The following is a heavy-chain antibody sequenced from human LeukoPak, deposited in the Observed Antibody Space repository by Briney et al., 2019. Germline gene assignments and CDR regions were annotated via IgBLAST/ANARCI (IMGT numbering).Heavy chain of an antibody. Sequence: ASAKVSCKASAYTFTRYGISWVRQAPGQGLEWMGWLSTDNGDTNYAQKFQGRVTMTTDTSTTTAHMELRSLTSDDTAIYYCARHGGIGPKRDYFDYWGPGTLVTVSS. V-gene: IGHV1-18*01. CDR3: ARHGGIGPKRDYFDY. D-gene: IGHD3-16*01. CDR2: LSTDNGDT. CDR1: AYTFTRYG. J-gene: IGHJ4*02.